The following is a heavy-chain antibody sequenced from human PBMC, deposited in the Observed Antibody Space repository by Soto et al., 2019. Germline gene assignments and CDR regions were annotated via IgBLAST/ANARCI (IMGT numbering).Heavy chain of an antibody. V-gene: IGHV3-23*01. CDR1: GITFSANA. CDR3: AKGLRISAAGPYYSYGMDV. D-gene: IGHD6-13*01. J-gene: IGHJ6*02. Sequence: GGSLRLSXAASGITFSANAMSWVRQAPGKGLEWVSDISGSGGSTYYADSVKGRFTISRDNSKNTLYLQMNSLRAEDTAVYYCAKGLRISAAGPYYSYGMDVWGQGTTVTVSS. CDR2: ISGSGGST.